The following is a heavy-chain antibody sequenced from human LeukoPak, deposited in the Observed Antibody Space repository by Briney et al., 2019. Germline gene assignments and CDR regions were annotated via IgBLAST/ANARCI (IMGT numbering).Heavy chain of an antibody. J-gene: IGHJ4*02. Sequence: GASVKVSCKASGGTFSSYAISWVRQAPGQGLEWMGGIIPIFGTANYAQKFQGRVTITADESTSTAYMELSSLRSEDTAVYYCARGTARDYCSSTGCHQISSFDYWGQGTLVTVSS. D-gene: IGHD2-2*01. CDR3: ARGTARDYCSSTGCHQISSFDY. CDR1: GGTFSSYA. CDR2: IIPIFGTA. V-gene: IGHV1-69*01.